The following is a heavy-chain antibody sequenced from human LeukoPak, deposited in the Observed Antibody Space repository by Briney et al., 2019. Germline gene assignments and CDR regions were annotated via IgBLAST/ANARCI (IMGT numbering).Heavy chain of an antibody. V-gene: IGHV3-7*01. CDR1: GFTFSSYW. D-gene: IGHD3-22*01. CDR2: IKQDGSEK. J-gene: IGHJ4*02. Sequence: GGSLRLSCAASGFTFSSYWMSWVRQAPGKGLEWVANIKQDGSEKYYVDSVKGRFTISRDNAKNSLYLQMNSLRAEDTAVYYCARLDYYDSSGPPGGYWGQGTLVTVSS. CDR3: ARLDYYDSSGPPGGY.